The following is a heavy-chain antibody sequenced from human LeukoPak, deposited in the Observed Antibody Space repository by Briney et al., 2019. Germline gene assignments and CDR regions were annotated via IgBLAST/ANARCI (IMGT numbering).Heavy chain of an antibody. CDR1: GFIFSSYE. CDR3: AKGSSSSWYDAFDI. Sequence: GGSLRLSCAASGFIFSSYEMNWVRQAPGKGLEWISYISASGTLTHYADSVEGRFTISRDNAKNSLYLQMISLSAEDTAIYYCAKGSSSSWYDAFDIWGQGSMVTVSS. D-gene: IGHD6-13*01. V-gene: IGHV3-48*03. CDR2: ISASGTLT. J-gene: IGHJ3*02.